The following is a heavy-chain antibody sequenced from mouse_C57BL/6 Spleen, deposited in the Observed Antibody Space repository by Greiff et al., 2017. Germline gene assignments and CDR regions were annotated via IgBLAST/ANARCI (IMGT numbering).Heavy chain of an antibody. D-gene: IGHD2-5*01. V-gene: IGHV1-15*01. CDR2: IDPETGGT. CDR1: GYTFTDYE. CDR3: TRNIYSNWFAY. J-gene: IGHJ3*01. Sequence: VKLQESGAELVRPGASVTLSCKASGYTFTDYEMHWVKQTPVHGLEWIGAIDPETGGTAYNQKFKGKAILTADKSSSTAYMELRSLTSEDSAVYYCTRNIYSNWFAYWGQGTLVTVSA.